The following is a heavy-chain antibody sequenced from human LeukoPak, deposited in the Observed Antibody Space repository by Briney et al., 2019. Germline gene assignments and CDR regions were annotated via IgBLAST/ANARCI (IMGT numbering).Heavy chain of an antibody. Sequence: ASVKVSCKASGNTFSSNFLHWARQAPGQGLEWMGIINPSGGSTTYAQRFQGRVTMTRDTSTSTVYMELNSLRSEDTAVYYCARGSRHSKFDYWGQGTLVTVSS. CDR3: ARGSRHSKFDY. CDR2: INPSGGST. J-gene: IGHJ4*02. CDR1: GNTFSSNF. D-gene: IGHD6-13*01. V-gene: IGHV1-46*01.